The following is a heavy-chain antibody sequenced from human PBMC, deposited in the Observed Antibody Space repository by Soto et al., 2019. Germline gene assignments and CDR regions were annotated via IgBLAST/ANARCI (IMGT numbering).Heavy chain of an antibody. Sequence: SETLSLTCTVSGVCISSYYWSWIRQPPGKGLEWIGYIYYSGSTNYNPSLKSRVTISVDTSKNQFSLKLSSVTAADTAVYYCARDAEIGDFWSGYHPLYFDYWGKGTLVTVSS. CDR3: ARDAEIGDFWSGYHPLYFDY. V-gene: IGHV4-59*01. CDR1: GVCISSYY. CDR2: IYYSGST. J-gene: IGHJ4*02. D-gene: IGHD3-3*01.